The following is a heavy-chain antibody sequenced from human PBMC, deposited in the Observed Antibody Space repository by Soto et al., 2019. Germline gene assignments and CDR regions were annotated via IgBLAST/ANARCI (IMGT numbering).Heavy chain of an antibody. CDR3: EREISSSSSWCDP. Sequence: GGSLRLSCAASGFTFSSYSMNWVRQAPGKGLEWVSSISSSSSYIYYADSVKGRFTISRDNAKNSLYLQMNSLRAEDTAVYYCEREISSSSSWCDPWGQGTLVTVSS. V-gene: IGHV3-21*01. D-gene: IGHD6-6*01. CDR1: GFTFSSYS. CDR2: ISSSSSYI. J-gene: IGHJ5*02.